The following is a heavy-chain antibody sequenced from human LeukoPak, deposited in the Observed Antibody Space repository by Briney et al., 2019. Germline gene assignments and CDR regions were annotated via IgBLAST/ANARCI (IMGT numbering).Heavy chain of an antibody. CDR2: IYNSVST. CDR1: GGSISSYY. CDR3: ARDLTTDMLSGHYDAFDI. V-gene: IGHV4-4*07. Sequence: KPSETLSLICTVSGGSISSYYWNWIRQAAGKGLEWIGRIYNSVSTNYNPSPKSRVTMSVDTSKNQLSLKLSSVTAADTAVYYCARDLTTDMLSGHYDAFDIWGQGTVVTVSS. D-gene: IGHD5-18*01. J-gene: IGHJ3*02.